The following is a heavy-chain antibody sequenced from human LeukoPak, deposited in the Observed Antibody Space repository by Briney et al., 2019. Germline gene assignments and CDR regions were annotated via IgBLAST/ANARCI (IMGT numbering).Heavy chain of an antibody. Sequence: GGSLRLSFAASGFTFSNYAMHWDRQAAGKGLEWVALLSYDGSDKYYADSVKGRFTISRDNSRNTLYLQMNSLRAEDTAVYYCAKAYSYAFDYWGQGTLVTVSS. V-gene: IGHV3-30*04. CDR3: AKAYSYAFDY. D-gene: IGHD5-18*01. CDR2: LSYDGSDK. CDR1: GFTFSNYA. J-gene: IGHJ4*02.